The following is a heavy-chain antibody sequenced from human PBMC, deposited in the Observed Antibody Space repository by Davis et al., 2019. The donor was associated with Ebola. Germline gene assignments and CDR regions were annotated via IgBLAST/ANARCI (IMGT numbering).Heavy chain of an antibody. CDR3: ARDHGGYYYYYMDV. D-gene: IGHD3-10*01. CDR1: GITFSSYS. Sequence: GGSLRLSCAASGITFSSYSMNWVRQAPGKGLEWVSSISSSSSYIYYADSVKGRFTISRDNAKNSLYLQMNSLRAEDTAVYYCARDHGGYYYYYMDVWGKGTTVTVSS. V-gene: IGHV3-21*01. CDR2: ISSSSSYI. J-gene: IGHJ6*03.